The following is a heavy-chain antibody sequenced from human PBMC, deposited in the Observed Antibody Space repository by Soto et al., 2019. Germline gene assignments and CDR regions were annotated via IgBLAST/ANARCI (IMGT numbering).Heavy chain of an antibody. CDR2: IYYSGST. CDR3: ARDRRDSYGYYYFDY. J-gene: IGHJ4*02. D-gene: IGHD5-18*01. Sequence: PSETLSLTCTVSGGSISSSSYYWGWIRQPPGKGLEWIGYIYYSGSTNYNPSLKSRVTISVDTSKNQFSLKLSSVTAADTAVYYCARDRRDSYGYYYFDYWGQGTLVTVSS. V-gene: IGHV4-61*01. CDR1: GGSISSSSYY.